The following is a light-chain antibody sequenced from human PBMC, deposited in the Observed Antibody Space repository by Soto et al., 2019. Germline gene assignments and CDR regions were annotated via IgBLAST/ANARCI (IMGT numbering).Light chain of an antibody. CDR1: SSDVGYFNY. CDR3: SSYTSSSLVV. J-gene: IGLJ2*01. CDR2: DVS. Sequence: QSALTQPASVSGSPGQSITISCTGTSSDVGYFNYVSWYLQHPGKAPKLIIHDVSNRPSGVSNRFSGSKSDNTASLTISGLQAEDEADYYCSSYTSSSLVVFGGGTKLTVL. V-gene: IGLV2-14*01.